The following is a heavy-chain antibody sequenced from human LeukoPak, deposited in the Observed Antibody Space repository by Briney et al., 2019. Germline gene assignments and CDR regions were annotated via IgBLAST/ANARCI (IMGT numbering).Heavy chain of an antibody. J-gene: IGHJ4*02. CDR3: ARGGGGYEPVWSLDFDY. Sequence: PGGSLRLSCAASGFTFSSYAMHWVRQAPGKGLEWVAVISYDGSNKYYADSVKGRFTISRDNSKNTLYLQMNSLRAEDTAVYYCARGGGGYEPVWSLDFDYWGQGTLVTVSS. CDR1: GFTFSSYA. V-gene: IGHV3-30-3*01. CDR2: ISYDGSNK. D-gene: IGHD5-12*01.